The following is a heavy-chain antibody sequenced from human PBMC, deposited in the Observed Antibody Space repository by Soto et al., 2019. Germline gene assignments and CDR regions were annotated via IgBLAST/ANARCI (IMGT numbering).Heavy chain of an antibody. J-gene: IGHJ4*02. CDR2: ISLGGTT. D-gene: IGHD3-3*01. Sequence: QLQLQESGPGLVEPSGTLSLACGVSGGSLSSGDWWSWVRQPPGKGLEWIGEISLGGTTSYNPSLKRRVSMALDKYNYPFSLKVSSVNAADTAVYYCARGGDYTQGFDCWGQGTRVTVSS. CDR1: GGSLSSGDW. V-gene: IGHV4-4*02. CDR3: ARGGDYTQGFDC.